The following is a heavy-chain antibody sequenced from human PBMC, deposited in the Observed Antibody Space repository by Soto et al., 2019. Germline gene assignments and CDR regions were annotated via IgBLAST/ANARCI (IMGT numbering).Heavy chain of an antibody. CDR1: GFTFSSYA. Sequence: HPGGSLRLSCAASGFTFSSYAMSWVRQAPGKGLEWVSAISGSGGSTYYADSVKGRFTISRDNSKNTLYLQMNSLRAEDTAVYYCAKSPGYCSGGSCYSVWWYAFDIWGQGTMVTVSS. CDR2: ISGSGGST. V-gene: IGHV3-23*01. CDR3: AKSPGYCSGGSCYSVWWYAFDI. J-gene: IGHJ3*02. D-gene: IGHD2-15*01.